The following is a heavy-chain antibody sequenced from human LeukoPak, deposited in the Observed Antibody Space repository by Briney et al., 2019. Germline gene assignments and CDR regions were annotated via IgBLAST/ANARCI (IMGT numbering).Heavy chain of an antibody. D-gene: IGHD3-22*01. CDR3: ARLKYYYDSSGHAFQH. V-gene: IGHV3-23*01. J-gene: IGHJ1*01. CDR2: ISGSGGST. CDR1: GFTFSSYA. Sequence: GGSLRLSCPASGFTFSSYAMSWVRQAPGKGLEWVSAISGSGGSTYYADSVKGRFTISRDNSKNTLYLQMNSLRAEDTAVYYCARLKYYYDSSGHAFQHWGQGTLVTVCS.